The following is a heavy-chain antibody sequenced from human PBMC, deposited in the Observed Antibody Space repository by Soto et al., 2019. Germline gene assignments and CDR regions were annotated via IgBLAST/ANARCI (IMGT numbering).Heavy chain of an antibody. CDR2: INNDGSGA. CDR1: GFTFSTYW. D-gene: IGHD1-1*01. V-gene: IGHV3-74*01. Sequence: GGSLRLSCAASGFTFSTYWMQWVRQGPRKGLVWVSRINNDGSGATYADSVKGRFTISRDNSKNTLYLQMNSLRAEDTAVYYCARDRDGPGSTIDYWGQGTLVTVSS. CDR3: ARDRDGPGSTIDY. J-gene: IGHJ4*02.